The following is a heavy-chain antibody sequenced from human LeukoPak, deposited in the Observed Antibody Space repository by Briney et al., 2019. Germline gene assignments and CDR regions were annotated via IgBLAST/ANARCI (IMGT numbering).Heavy chain of an antibody. CDR2: INPNSGGT. J-gene: IGHJ3*02. V-gene: IGHV1-2*02. D-gene: IGHD3-16*01. Sequence: ASVKVSCKASGYTFTSYGISWVRQAPGQGLEWMGWINPNSGGTNYAQKFQGRVTMTRDTSISTAYMELSRLRSDDTAVYYCARDPSNYGGAFDIWGQGTMVTVSS. CDR3: ARDPSNYGGAFDI. CDR1: GYTFTSYG.